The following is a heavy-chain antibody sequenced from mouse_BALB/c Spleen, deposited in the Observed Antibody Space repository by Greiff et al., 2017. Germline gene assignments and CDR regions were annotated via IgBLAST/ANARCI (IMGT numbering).Heavy chain of an antibody. CDR3: ARRDDYDVAMDD. CDR2: ISSGSSTI. Sequence: VQLKESGGGLVQPGGSRKLSCAASGFTFSSFGMHWVRQAPEKGLEWVAYISSGSSTIYYADTVKGRFTISRDNPKNTLFLQMTSLRSEDTAMYYCARRDDYDVAMDDWGQGTSVTVSS. V-gene: IGHV5-17*02. D-gene: IGHD2-4*01. J-gene: IGHJ4*01. CDR1: GFTFSSFG.